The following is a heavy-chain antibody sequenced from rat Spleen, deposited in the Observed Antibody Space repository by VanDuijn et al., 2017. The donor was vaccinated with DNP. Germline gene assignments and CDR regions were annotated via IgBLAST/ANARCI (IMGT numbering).Heavy chain of an antibody. V-gene: IGHV3-1*01. CDR1: GYSITSNY. CDR2: ISYSGST. J-gene: IGHJ2*01. D-gene: IGHD1-9*01. CDR3: ARPPYYGYNYPYYFDY. Sequence: EVQLQESGPGLVKPSQSLSLTCSVTGYSITSNYWGWIRKFPGNKMEWIGHISYSGSTSYNPSLKSRISITRDTSKNQFFLQLNSVTTEDTATYYCARPPYYGYNYPYYFDYWGQGVMVTVSS.